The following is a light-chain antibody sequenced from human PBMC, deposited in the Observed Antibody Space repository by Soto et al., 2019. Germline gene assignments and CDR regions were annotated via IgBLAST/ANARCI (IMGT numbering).Light chain of an antibody. CDR2: KAS. J-gene: IGKJ2*01. CDR3: QQYNIYPYT. CDR1: QSIGTW. Sequence: DIHMTQSPSTLSASVGDRVTITCRASQSIGTWLAWYQQKPGKAPKVLIHKASSLESGVPSRFSGSGSGTEFTLTISSLQPDDFATYYCQQYNIYPYTFGQGTKVDIK. V-gene: IGKV1-5*03.